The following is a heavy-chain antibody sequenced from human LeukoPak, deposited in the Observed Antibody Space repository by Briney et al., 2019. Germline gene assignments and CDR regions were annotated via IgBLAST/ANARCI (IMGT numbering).Heavy chain of an antibody. CDR3: ARGPSAYCSGGSGYSGSAWFAR. CDR2: MNPNRGNT. CDR1: GYTFTIFD. D-gene: IGHD2-15*01. J-gene: IGHJ5*02. V-gene: IGHV1-8*01. Sequence: GASVKVSCKASGYTFTIFDINWVRQATGQGLEWMGWMNPNRGNTGYAQKFQGRVTMTRNTSISTACMELSSLRSEDTAVYYCARGPSAYCSGGSGYSGSAWFARWGQGTLVTVSS.